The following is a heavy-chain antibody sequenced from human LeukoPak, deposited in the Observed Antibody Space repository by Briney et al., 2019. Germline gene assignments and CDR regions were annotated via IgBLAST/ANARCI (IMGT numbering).Heavy chain of an antibody. J-gene: IGHJ4*02. Sequence: PGGSLRLSCAVSGFTFSNYAVSWVRQAPGKGLEWVSGISGPGGSTYYADSVKGRFTISRDNSKNTLYLQMNSLRAEDTAVYYCAKDHTTVARIFDYWGQGTLVTVSS. CDR1: GFTFSNYA. D-gene: IGHD2-15*01. CDR2: ISGPGGST. CDR3: AKDHTTVARIFDY. V-gene: IGHV3-23*01.